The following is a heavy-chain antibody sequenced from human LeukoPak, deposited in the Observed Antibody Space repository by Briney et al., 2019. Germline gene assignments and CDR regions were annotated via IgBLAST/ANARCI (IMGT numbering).Heavy chain of an antibody. CDR2: ISSSSSYI. Sequence: KAGGSLRLSCAASGFTFSSYSMNWVRQAPGKGLEWVSSISSSSSYIYYADSVKGRFTISRDNAKNSLYLQMNSLRAEDTAVYYCARDQGGSYYGRPYYFDYWGQGTLVTVSS. V-gene: IGHV3-21*01. CDR1: GFTFSSYS. CDR3: ARDQGGSYYGRPYYFDY. D-gene: IGHD1-26*01. J-gene: IGHJ4*02.